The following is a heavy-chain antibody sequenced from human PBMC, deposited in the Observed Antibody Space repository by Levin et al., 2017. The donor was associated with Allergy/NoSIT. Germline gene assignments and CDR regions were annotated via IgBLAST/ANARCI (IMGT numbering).Heavy chain of an antibody. CDR3: ARVLGHCSGGSCYTPYAFDI. Sequence: SQTLSLTCTVSGGSISSYYWSWIRQPPGKGLEWIGYIYYSGSTNYNPSLKSRVTISVDTSKNQFSLKLSSVTAADTAVYYCARVLGHCSGGSCYTPYAFDIWGQGTMVTVSS. CDR2: IYYSGST. CDR1: GGSISSYY. J-gene: IGHJ3*02. V-gene: IGHV4-59*01. D-gene: IGHD2-15*01.